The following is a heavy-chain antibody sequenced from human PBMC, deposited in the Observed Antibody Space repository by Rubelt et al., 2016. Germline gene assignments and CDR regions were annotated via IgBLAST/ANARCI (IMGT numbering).Heavy chain of an antibody. CDR1: GGSLTTYY. Sequence: QVQLQKSGPGLVKTSETLSLTCTVSGGSLTTYYWSWIPPPPGKGLAWIGFIYSSGSTTYNPSLTSPVSIAVDTSKNQFSLKLSAVTAADTAVYYCARTVGTVVGDAFDIWGQGTLVTVSS. CDR3: ARTVGTVVGDAFDI. J-gene: IGHJ3*02. V-gene: IGHV4-59*12. D-gene: IGHD4-23*01. CDR2: IYSSGST.